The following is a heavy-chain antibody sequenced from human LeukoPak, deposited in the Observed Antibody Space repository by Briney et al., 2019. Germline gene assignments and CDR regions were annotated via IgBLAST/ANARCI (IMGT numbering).Heavy chain of an antibody. CDR2: IHHSGIT. Sequence: SETLSLTCAVSGYSISSDYYWGWIRQPPGKGLEWIGSIHHSGITYCSPSLKSRVTISVDTSKNQFSLKLSSVTAADTAVYYCARHMPIAAAGDEKYFQHWGQGTLLTVPS. V-gene: IGHV4-38-2*01. CDR3: ARHMPIAAAGDEKYFQH. D-gene: IGHD6-13*01. J-gene: IGHJ1*01. CDR1: GYSISSDYY.